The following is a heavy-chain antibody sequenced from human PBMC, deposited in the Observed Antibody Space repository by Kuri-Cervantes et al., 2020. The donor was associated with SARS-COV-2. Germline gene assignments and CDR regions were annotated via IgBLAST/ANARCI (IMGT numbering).Heavy chain of an antibody. J-gene: IGHJ4*02. CDR1: GFTVNSNY. D-gene: IGHD1-26*01. Sequence: GESLKISCAASGFTVNSNYMSWVRQAPGKGLEWVSVIYSGGSTYYADSVKGRFTISRHNSKNTLYLQMNSLRAEDTAVYYCAKEHPSSISGDTERGRELPKGGTGFDYWGQGTLVTVSS. CDR2: IYSGGST. V-gene: IGHV3-53*01. CDR3: AKEHPSSISGDTERGRELPKGGTGFDY.